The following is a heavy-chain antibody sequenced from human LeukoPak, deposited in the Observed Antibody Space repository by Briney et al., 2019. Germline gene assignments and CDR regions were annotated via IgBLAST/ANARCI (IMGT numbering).Heavy chain of an antibody. V-gene: IGHV3-48*03. CDR2: ISSSGSTI. CDR3: AREGVSFDY. D-gene: IGHD5/OR15-5a*01. CDR1: GFTFSSYA. J-gene: IGHJ4*02. Sequence: QTGGSLRLSCAASGFTFSSYAMNWVRQAPGKGLEWVSYISSSGSTIYYADSVKGRFTISRDNAKNSLYLQMNSLRAEDTAVYYCAREGVSFDYWGQGTLVTVSS.